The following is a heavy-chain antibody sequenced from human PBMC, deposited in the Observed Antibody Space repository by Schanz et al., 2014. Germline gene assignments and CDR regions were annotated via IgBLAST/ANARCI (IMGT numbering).Heavy chain of an antibody. J-gene: IGHJ3*01. V-gene: IGHV3-48*02. CDR1: GYTFSSNA. CDR2: IDRSFTS. D-gene: IGHD2-21*01. CDR3: AKDVSYSFDV. Sequence: EVQLVESGGGLVQPGGSLRLSCAASGYTFSSNAMSWVRQAPGKGLEWLSYIDRSFTSFYVDSVKGRFTTSRDNAKNSLFLEMSSLRDEDTAVYFCAKDVSYSFDVWGQGTMVSVSS.